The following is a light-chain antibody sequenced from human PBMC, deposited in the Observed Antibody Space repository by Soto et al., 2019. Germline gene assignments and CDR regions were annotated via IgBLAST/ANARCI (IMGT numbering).Light chain of an antibody. CDR2: AAS. Sequence: IQLTQSPSSLSASVGDRVTITCRASQGISSYLAWYPQKPGKAPKLLIYAASTLQSGVPSRFSGSGAGTDFTRTISSLQPEDFATYYCQQLNSYTRTFGQGTRLEIK. V-gene: IGKV1-9*01. CDR3: QQLNSYTRT. CDR1: QGISSY. J-gene: IGKJ5*01.